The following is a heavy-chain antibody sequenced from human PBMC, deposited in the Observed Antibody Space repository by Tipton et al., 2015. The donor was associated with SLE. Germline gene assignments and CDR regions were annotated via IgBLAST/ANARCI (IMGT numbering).Heavy chain of an antibody. CDR2: ISWNSGSI. CDR3: ARGGIAAHLWFDP. CDR1: GFTFSSYG. D-gene: IGHD6-13*01. V-gene: IGHV3-9*01. J-gene: IGHJ5*02. Sequence: SLRLSCAASGFTFSSYGMHWVRQAPGKGLEWVSGISWNSGSIGYADSVKGRFTISRDNAKNSLYLQMNSLRAEDTAVYYCARGGIAAHLWFDPWGQGTLVTVSS.